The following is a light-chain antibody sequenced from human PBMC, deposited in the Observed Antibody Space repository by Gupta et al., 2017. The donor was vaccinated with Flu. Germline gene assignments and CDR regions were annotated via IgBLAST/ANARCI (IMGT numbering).Light chain of an antibody. CDR1: SSDVGAYDY. J-gene: IGLJ2*01. V-gene: IGLV2-8*01. CDR2: AVT. CDR3: SSYVGGDKLV. Sequence: HSALTQPPSASGSPGQSVTISCTGTSSDVGAYDYVSWYQQHPGKAPKLMIYAVTKRPSGVPDRFSGSKSANTASLTVSGLQAEDEADYYCSSYVGGDKLVFGGGTKLTVL.